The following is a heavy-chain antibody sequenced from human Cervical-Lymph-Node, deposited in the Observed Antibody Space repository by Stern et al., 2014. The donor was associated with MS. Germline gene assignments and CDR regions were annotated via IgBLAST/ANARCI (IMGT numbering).Heavy chain of an antibody. CDR3: TLGNL. V-gene: IGHV3-23*04. D-gene: IGHD7-27*01. Sequence: EVQLVESGGDLVQPGGSLRLSCVASGFTFSSNAMTWVRQAPGKGLDWVTSISGSGVKTYYADSVKGRFTISRDNSKSALFLQMNGLRVDDTAVYYCTLGNLWGRGTLVTVFS. J-gene: IGHJ2*01. CDR1: GFTFSSNA. CDR2: ISGSGVKT.